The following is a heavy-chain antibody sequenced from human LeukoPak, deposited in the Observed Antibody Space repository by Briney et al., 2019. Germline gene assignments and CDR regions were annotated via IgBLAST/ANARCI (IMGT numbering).Heavy chain of an antibody. D-gene: IGHD6-13*01. CDR1: GFTFSDYY. J-gene: IGHJ4*02. CDR3: ARVGSTVAAGTPDY. CDR2: ISGSGSHT. V-gene: IGHV3-11*06. Sequence: GGSLRLSCAASGFTFSDYYMSWIRQAPEKGLEWLSYISGSGSHTTYADSVRGRFTISRDNAKNSLSLQVNSLRADDTAVYYCARVGSTVAAGTPDYWGQGTLVTVSS.